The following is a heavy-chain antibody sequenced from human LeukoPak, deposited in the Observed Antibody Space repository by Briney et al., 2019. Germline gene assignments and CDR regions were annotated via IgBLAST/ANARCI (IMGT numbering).Heavy chain of an antibody. D-gene: IGHD3-9*01. V-gene: IGHV4-4*02. CDR2: MHHSGTS. J-gene: IGHJ6*03. Sequence: KASETLSLTCAVSGGSLISSNWWSWVRQFPDKGLEWIGEMHHSGTSNYHPSLKSRVMISVDKSKNQFSLKLSSVTAADTAVYYCARGRLTYRNYDILTGPSQNYYYYYMDVWGKGTTVTISS. CDR1: GGSLISSNW. CDR3: ARGRLTYRNYDILTGPSQNYYYYYMDV.